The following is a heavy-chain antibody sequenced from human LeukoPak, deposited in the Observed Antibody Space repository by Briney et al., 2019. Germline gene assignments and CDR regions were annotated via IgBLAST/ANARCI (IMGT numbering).Heavy chain of an antibody. CDR1: GGTFSSYA. D-gene: IGHD3-3*01. CDR2: IIPIFGTT. V-gene: IGHV1-69*05. CDR3: ARELRITIFGVAPGY. Sequence: SVTVSCKASGGTFSSYAISWVRQAPGQGLEWMGGIIPIFGTTNYAQKFQGRVTMTRDTSTSTVYMELSSLRSEDTAVYYCARELRITIFGVAPGYWGQGTLVTVSS. J-gene: IGHJ4*02.